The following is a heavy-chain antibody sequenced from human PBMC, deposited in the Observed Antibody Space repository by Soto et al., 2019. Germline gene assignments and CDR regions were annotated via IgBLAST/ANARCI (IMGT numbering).Heavy chain of an antibody. J-gene: IGHJ4*02. V-gene: IGHV3-23*01. CDR3: ATAGAKTTSNFDY. D-gene: IGHD1-26*01. Sequence: GGSLRLSCVASGFTFDSCGMNWVRQAPGKGLEWVAGVSPHAANTYYADSVRGRFIISRDDSRKTVSLDMNSLRGEDSAVYYCATAGAKTTSNFDYWGQGTVVTVSS. CDR1: GFTFDSCG. CDR2: VSPHAANT.